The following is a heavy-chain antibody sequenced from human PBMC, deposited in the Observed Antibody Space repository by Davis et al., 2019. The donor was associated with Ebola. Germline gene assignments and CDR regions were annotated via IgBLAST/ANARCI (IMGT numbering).Heavy chain of an antibody. CDR3: ARLPDYYDSSGY. J-gene: IGHJ4*02. CDR2: ISSSGSTI. V-gene: IGHV3-48*03. D-gene: IGHD3-22*01. CDR1: GFTFSSYE. Sequence: PGGSLRLSCAASGFTFSSYEMNWVRQAPGKGLEWVSYISSSGSTIYYADSVKGRFTISRDNAKNSLYLQMNSLRAEDTAVYYCARLPDYYDSSGYWGQGTLVTVSS.